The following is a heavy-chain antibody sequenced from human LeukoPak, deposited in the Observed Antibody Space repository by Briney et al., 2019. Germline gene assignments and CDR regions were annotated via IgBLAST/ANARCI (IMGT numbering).Heavy chain of an antibody. CDR1: GYTFINYA. V-gene: IGHV7-4-1*02. CDR3: ARGSGSWNYPAV. D-gene: IGHD1-7*01. J-gene: IGHJ6*02. CDR2: INTNTGNP. Sequence: ASVKVSCKASGYTFINYAMNWVRQAPGQGLEWMGWINTNTGNPTYAPGFTGRLVFSLDSPVSTAYLQISSIKPEDTAVYYCARGSGSWNYPAVWGQGTTVTVSS.